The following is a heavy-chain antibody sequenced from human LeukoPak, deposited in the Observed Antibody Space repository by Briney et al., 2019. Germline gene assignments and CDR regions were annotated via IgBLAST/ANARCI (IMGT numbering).Heavy chain of an antibody. CDR2: IIPIFGTA. D-gene: IGHD5-18*01. Sequence: ASVKVSCKASGGTFSSYAISWVRQAPGQGLEWMGGIIPIFGTANYAQKFQGRVTITADESTSTAYMELSSLGSEDTAVYYCAIPIGGDTANYYYYYMDVWGKGTTVTVSS. CDR3: AIPIGGDTANYYYYYMDV. CDR1: GGTFSSYA. V-gene: IGHV1-69*13. J-gene: IGHJ6*03.